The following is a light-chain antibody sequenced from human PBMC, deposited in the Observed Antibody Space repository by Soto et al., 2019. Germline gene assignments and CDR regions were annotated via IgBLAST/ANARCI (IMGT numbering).Light chain of an antibody. J-gene: IGKJ4*01. V-gene: IGKV3-15*01. Sequence: EIVMTQSPATLSVSPGESATLSCRASQSLSSYLAWYQQKPGQAPRLLMYGASTRAAGFPDRFRGSGSGTEFTLTISSLHSEDFAVYYCQQYNNWPLTFGGGTKVEIK. CDR3: QQYNNWPLT. CDR1: QSLSSY. CDR2: GAS.